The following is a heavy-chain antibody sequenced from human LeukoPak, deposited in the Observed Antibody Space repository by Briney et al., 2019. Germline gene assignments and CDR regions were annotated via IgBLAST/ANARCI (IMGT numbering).Heavy chain of an antibody. CDR2: ISGSGGST. V-gene: IGHV3-23*01. CDR1: GFTFSSYA. Sequence: GGSLRLSCAASGFTFSSYAMSWVRQAPGKGLEWVSAISGSGGSTYYADSVKGRFTISRDNSKNTLYLQMNSLRAEDTAVYYCARVRYCSGGSCHRGGMDVWGQGTTVTVSS. J-gene: IGHJ6*02. CDR3: ARVRYCSGGSCHRGGMDV. D-gene: IGHD2-15*01.